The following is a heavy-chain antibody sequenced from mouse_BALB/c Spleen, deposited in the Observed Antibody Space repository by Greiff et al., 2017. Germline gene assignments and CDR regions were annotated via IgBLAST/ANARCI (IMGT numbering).Heavy chain of an antibody. CDR3: ARPYYDYGAWFAY. CDR2: IDPYNGGT. J-gene: IGHJ3*01. CDR1: GYAFTSYN. Sequence: VQLKESGPELVKPGASVKVSCKASGYAFTSYNMYWVKQSHGKSLEWIGYIDPYNGGTSYNQKFKGKATLTVDKSSSTAYMHLNSLTSEDSAVYYCARPYYDYGAWFAYWGQGTLVTVSA. V-gene: IGHV1S135*01. D-gene: IGHD2-4*01.